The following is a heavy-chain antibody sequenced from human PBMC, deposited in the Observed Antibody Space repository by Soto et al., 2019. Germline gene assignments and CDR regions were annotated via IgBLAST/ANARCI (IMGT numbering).Heavy chain of an antibody. CDR3: SRVGGINWFDP. CDR2: IYYSGST. D-gene: IGHD3-16*01. CDR1: GGSISSGGYY. J-gene: IGHJ5*02. Sequence: PSETLSLTCTVSGGSISSGGYYWSWIRQHPGKGLEWIGYIYYSGSTYYNPSLKSRVTISVDTSKNQFSLKLSSVTAADTAVYFCSRVGGINWFDPWGQGTLVTVSS. V-gene: IGHV4-31*03.